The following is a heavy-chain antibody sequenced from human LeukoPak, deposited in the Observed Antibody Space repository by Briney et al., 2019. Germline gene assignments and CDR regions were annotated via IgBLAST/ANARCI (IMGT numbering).Heavy chain of an antibody. J-gene: IGHJ4*02. V-gene: IGHV4-59*08. CDR2: VHNSGST. D-gene: IGHD6-19*01. Sequence: SETLSLTCTVSGGSFSNYFRGWIRQPPGRGLEWIGYVHNSGSTTYNPSLKSRGTIVLDTSKNQFSLKLSSVTAADTAVYYCARLPSSGWYLFDYWGQGTLVTVSS. CDR3: ARLPSSGWYLFDY. CDR1: GGSFSNYF.